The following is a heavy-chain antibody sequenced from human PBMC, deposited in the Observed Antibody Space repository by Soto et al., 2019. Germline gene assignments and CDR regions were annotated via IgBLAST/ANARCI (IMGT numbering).Heavy chain of an antibody. J-gene: IGHJ6*02. D-gene: IGHD3-3*01. CDR2: ISGSGGST. CDR1: GFTFSSYA. Sequence: GGSLRLFCAASGFTFSSYAMSWVRQAPGKGLEWVSAISGSGGSTYYADSVKGRFTISRDNSKNTLYLQMNSLRAEDTAVYYCAKSPLLTIFGVDNPSPLYYYYGMDVWGQGTTVTVSS. V-gene: IGHV3-23*01. CDR3: AKSPLLTIFGVDNPSPLYYYYGMDV.